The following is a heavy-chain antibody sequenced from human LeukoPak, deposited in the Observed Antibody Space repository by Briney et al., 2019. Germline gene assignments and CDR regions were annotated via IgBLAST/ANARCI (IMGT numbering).Heavy chain of an antibody. Sequence: GGSLRLSCAASGFTFSSYAMSWVRQAPGKGLEWVSAISGSGGSTYYADSVKGRFTISRDNSKNTLYLQMNCLRAEDTAVYYCAKDHDHDYVWGSYRYLYAFDIWGQGTMVTVSS. D-gene: IGHD3-16*02. CDR2: ISGSGGST. CDR1: GFTFSSYA. J-gene: IGHJ3*02. CDR3: AKDHDHDYVWGSYRYLYAFDI. V-gene: IGHV3-23*01.